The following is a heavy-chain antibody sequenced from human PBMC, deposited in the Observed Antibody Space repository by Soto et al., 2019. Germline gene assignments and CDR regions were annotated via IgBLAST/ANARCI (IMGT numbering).Heavy chain of an antibody. CDR3: ARSPYCSSTSCQKGLDY. V-gene: IGHV1-2*04. D-gene: IGHD2-2*01. CDR1: GYTFTGYY. Sequence: GASVKVSCKASGYTFTGYYMHWVRQAPGQGLEWMGWINPNSGGTNYAQKFQGWVTMTRDTSISTAYMELSRLRSDDTAVYYCARSPYCSSTSCQKGLDYWGQGTLVTVSS. J-gene: IGHJ4*02. CDR2: INPNSGGT.